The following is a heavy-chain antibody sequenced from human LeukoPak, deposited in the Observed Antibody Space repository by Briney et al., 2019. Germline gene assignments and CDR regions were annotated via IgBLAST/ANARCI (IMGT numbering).Heavy chain of an antibody. Sequence: SVKVSCKASGGTFSSYAISWVRQAPGQGLGWMGGLIPIFGTANYAQKFQGRVTITADESTSTAYMELSSLRSEDTAVYYCANGYCSSTSCHNWFDPWGQGTLVTVSS. D-gene: IGHD2-2*03. CDR1: GGTFSSYA. J-gene: IGHJ5*02. V-gene: IGHV1-69*01. CDR2: LIPIFGTA. CDR3: ANGYCSSTSCHNWFDP.